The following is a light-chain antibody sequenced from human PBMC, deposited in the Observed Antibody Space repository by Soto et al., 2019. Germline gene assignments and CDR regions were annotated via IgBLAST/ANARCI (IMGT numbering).Light chain of an antibody. J-gene: IGKJ1*01. CDR3: HQSYRSPT. CDR2: AAS. Sequence: DIQLTQSPSSLTASLGDRVTITCRASQSMSGFLNWYQEKPGEAPKLLIVAASSLESGVPSRFSGRGSGIAFSLTITGLQREDFATYYCHQSYRSPTFGQGTKVDI. CDR1: QSMSGF. V-gene: IGKV1-39*01.